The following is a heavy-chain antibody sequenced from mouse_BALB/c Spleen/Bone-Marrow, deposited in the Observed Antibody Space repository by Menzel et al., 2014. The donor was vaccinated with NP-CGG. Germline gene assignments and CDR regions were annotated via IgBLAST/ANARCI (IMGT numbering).Heavy chain of an antibody. Sequence: QVHVKQSGAELMKPGASVKISCKATGYTFSSYWIEWVKQRPGHGPEWIGEILPGSGSTNYNEKFKGKATFTADTSSNTAYMQLSSLTSEDSAVYYCAREDGLWHFDVWGAGTTVTVSS. CDR2: ILPGSGST. J-gene: IGHJ1*01. D-gene: IGHD1-1*01. V-gene: IGHV1-9*01. CDR1: GYTFSSYW. CDR3: AREDGLWHFDV.